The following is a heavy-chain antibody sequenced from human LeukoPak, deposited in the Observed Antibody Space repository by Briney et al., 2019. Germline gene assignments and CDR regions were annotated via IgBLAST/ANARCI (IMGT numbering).Heavy chain of an antibody. V-gene: IGHV3-23*01. J-gene: IGHJ4*02. Sequence: PGGSLRLSCVPSGFPFRSYAMTWVRQTPGKGLESVSVITDDEDTYYADSVKGRFTISRDNSQNTVFLQMNSLRVEDTAVYYCAKVDYWSPENYSDSWGQGTLVTVSS. CDR3: AKVDYWSPENYSDS. D-gene: IGHD1-1*01. CDR2: ITDDEDT. CDR1: GFPFRSYA.